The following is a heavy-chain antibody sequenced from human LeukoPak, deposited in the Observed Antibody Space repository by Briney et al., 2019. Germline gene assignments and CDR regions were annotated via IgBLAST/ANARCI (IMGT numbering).Heavy chain of an antibody. V-gene: IGHV4-39*01. CDR2: IYYSGST. D-gene: IGHD4-17*01. J-gene: IGHJ3*02. CDR1: GGSMSSSGQY. CDR3: ARNMTAVSRLDVFDI. Sequence: PSETLSHTCTVSGGSMSSSGQYWGWIRQSPVKGLEWIGSIYYSGSTYYNPSLKSRVTISVDTSKNQFSLELRSVTAADTAIYYCARNMTAVSRLDVFDIWGPGTMVTVS.